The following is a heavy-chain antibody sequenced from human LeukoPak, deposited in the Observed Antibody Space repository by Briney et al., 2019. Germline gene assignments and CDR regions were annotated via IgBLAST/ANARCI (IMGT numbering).Heavy chain of an antibody. D-gene: IGHD3-22*01. V-gene: IGHV1-2*02. CDR3: ASHDSSGYIFDY. Sequence: GASVKVSCKASGYTFTGYYMHWVRQAPGQGLEWMGWTNPNSGGTNYAQKFQGRVTMTRDTSISTAYMELSSLRSDDTAVYYCASHDSSGYIFDYWGQGTLVTVSS. J-gene: IGHJ4*02. CDR1: GYTFTGYY. CDR2: TNPNSGGT.